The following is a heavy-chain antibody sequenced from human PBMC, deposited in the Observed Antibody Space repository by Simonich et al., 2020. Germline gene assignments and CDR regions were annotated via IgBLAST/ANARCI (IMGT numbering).Heavy chain of an antibody. Sequence: EVQLVESGGGLVQPGGSLRLSCAASGFTFSSYWMSWVRQARGKGREWVANIKQDGNEKYYVDSVKGRFTIYRDNDKNSLYLQMNSLRADDTAVYYCAREYSSSSDPYWYFDLWGRGTLVTVSS. CDR3: AREYSSSSDPYWYFDL. CDR1: GFTFSSYW. CDR2: IKQDGNEK. V-gene: IGHV3-7*01. J-gene: IGHJ2*01. D-gene: IGHD6-6*01.